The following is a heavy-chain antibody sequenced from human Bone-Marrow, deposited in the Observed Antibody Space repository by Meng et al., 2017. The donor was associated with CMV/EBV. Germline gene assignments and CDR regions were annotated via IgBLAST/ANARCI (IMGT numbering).Heavy chain of an antibody. CDR1: GYTFTSYD. J-gene: IGHJ5*02. D-gene: IGHD2-2*01. CDR3: ARDFGYCSSTSCYPRNWFDP. CDR2: MNPNSGNT. V-gene: IGHV1-8*01. Sequence: ASVKVSCKASGYTFTSYDINWVRQATGQGLEWMGWMNPNSGNTGYAQKFQGRVTMTRNTSISTAYMELSSLRSEDTAVYYCARDFGYCSSTSCYPRNWFDPWGQGTLVTVSS.